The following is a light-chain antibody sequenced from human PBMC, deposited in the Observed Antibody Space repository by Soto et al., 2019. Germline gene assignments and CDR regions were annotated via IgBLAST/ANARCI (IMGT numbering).Light chain of an antibody. V-gene: IGKV1-17*03. J-gene: IGKJ4*01. CDR2: AAS. Sequence: DIQMTQSPSAMSASVGDRVTITCRASQDINNYLVWFQQKPGTVPKRLIYAASSLQSGVPSRFSGSRSGTEFTLTISSLQPEDFATYYCLQHNSYPLTFGGGTQVEIK. CDR1: QDINNY. CDR3: LQHNSYPLT.